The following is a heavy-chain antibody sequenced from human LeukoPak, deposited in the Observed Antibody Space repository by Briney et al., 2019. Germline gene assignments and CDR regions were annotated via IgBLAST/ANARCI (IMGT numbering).Heavy chain of an antibody. CDR1: GFTFSSYE. CDR2: ISSSSSYI. Sequence: GGSLRLSCAASGFTFSSYEMNWVRQAPGKGLEWVSSISSSSSYIYYADSVKGRFTISRDNAKNSLYLQMNSLRAEDTAVYYCARDYYDSSGPYYFDYWGQGTLVTVSS. J-gene: IGHJ4*02. CDR3: ARDYYDSSGPYYFDY. D-gene: IGHD3-22*01. V-gene: IGHV3-21*01.